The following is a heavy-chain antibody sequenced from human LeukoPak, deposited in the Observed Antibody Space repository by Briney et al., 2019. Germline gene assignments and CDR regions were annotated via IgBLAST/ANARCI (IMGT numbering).Heavy chain of an antibody. CDR2: INWNGGST. V-gene: IGHV3-20*01. J-gene: IGHJ4*02. CDR1: GFTFDDYG. Sequence: SGGSLRLFCAASGFTFDDYGLSWVRQAPGKGLEWVSGINWNGGSTGYADSVKGRFTISRDNAKNSLYLQMNRLTAADTALDVCARSLWFGATVGDYWGQGTLVTVSS. D-gene: IGHD3-10*01. CDR3: ARSLWFGATVGDY.